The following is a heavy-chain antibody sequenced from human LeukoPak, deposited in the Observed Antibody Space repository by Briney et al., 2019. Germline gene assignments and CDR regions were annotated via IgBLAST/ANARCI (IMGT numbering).Heavy chain of an antibody. CDR1: GYTFTGYY. V-gene: IGHV1-2*02. CDR3: GTLLSNGPFDY. CDR2: IYPNTGAT. Sequence: ASVKVSCKASGYTFTGYYMHWVRQAPGQGLEWMGWIYPNTGATRYAQKFQGRVTMTRDTSISTAYMELSGLRSDDTAVYYCGTLLSNGPFDYWGQGSLVTVSS. J-gene: IGHJ4*02.